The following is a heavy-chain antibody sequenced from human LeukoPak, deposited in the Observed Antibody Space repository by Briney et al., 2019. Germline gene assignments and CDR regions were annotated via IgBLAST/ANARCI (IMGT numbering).Heavy chain of an antibody. CDR1: GDSFSSNSAA. Sequence: SQTLSLTCAISGDSFSSNSAAWSWVRQSPTRGLEWLGRTYYRSKWYNDYAVSVKSRITINPATSKNQFSLQLNSVTPEDTAVYYCARGLVGATFDYWGQGTLVTVSS. V-gene: IGHV6-1*01. CDR3: ARGLVGATFDY. CDR2: TYYRSKWYN. J-gene: IGHJ4*02. D-gene: IGHD1-26*01.